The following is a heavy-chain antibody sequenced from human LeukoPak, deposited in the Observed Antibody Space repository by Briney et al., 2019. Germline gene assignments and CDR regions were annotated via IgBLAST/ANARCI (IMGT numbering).Heavy chain of an antibody. CDR2: MNPNSGNT. D-gene: IGHD3-10*01. V-gene: IGHV1-8*01. CDR3: ARGRMVRGVIIRYYFDY. CDR1: GYTFTSYD. Sequence: ASVKVSCKASGYTFTSYDINWVRQATGQGLGWMGWMNPNSGNTGYAQKFQGRVTMTRNTSISTAYMELSSLRSEDTAVYYCARGRMVRGVIIRYYFDYWGQGTLVTVSS. J-gene: IGHJ4*02.